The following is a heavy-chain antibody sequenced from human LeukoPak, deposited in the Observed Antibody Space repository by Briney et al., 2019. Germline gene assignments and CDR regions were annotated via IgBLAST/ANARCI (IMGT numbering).Heavy chain of an antibody. V-gene: IGHV1-18*01. CDR2: ISAYNGNT. Sequence: ASVKVSCKASGYTFTSYGISWVRQAPGQGLEWMGWISAYNGNTNYVQKLQGRVTMTTDTSTSTAYMELRSLRSDDTAVYYCARVRSRRGIVVVITSAWFDPWGQGTLVTVSS. CDR1: GYTFTSYG. CDR3: ARVRSRRGIVVVITSAWFDP. J-gene: IGHJ5*02. D-gene: IGHD3-22*01.